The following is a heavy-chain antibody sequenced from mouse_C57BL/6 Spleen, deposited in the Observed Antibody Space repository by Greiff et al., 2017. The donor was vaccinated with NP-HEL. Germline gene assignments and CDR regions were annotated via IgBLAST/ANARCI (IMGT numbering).Heavy chain of an antibody. CDR1: GFTFSSYA. CDR2: ISSGGDYI. Sequence: EVHLVESGEGLVKPGGSLKLSCAASGFTFSSYAMSWVRQTPEKRLEWVAYISSGGDYIYYADTVKGRFTISRDNARNTLYLQMSSLKSEDTAMYYCTRDNPYYYGSSYPYFDYWGQGTTLTVSS. D-gene: IGHD1-1*01. V-gene: IGHV5-9-1*02. CDR3: TRDNPYYYGSSYPYFDY. J-gene: IGHJ2*01.